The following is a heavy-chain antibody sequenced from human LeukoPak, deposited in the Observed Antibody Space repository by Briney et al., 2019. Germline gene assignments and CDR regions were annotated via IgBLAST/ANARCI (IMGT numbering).Heavy chain of an antibody. CDR3: ASPAPAAGHNDAFDI. CDR1: GFTVSSNY. CDR2: IYSGGST. V-gene: IGHV3-66*01. Sequence: GGSLRLSCAASGFTVSSNYMSWVRQAPGKGLEWVSVIYSGGSTYYADSVKGRFTISRDNSKNTLYLQMNSLRAEGTAVYYCASPAPAAGHNDAFDIWGQGTMVTVSS. J-gene: IGHJ3*02. D-gene: IGHD2-2*01.